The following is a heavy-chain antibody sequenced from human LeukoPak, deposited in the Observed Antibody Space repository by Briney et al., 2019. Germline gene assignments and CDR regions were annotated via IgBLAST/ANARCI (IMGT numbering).Heavy chain of an antibody. V-gene: IGHV3-23*01. Sequence: GGSLRLSCAASGFTFSSYAISWVRQAPGKGLEWVSAISGSGGSTYYADSVKGRFTISRDNSKNTLYLQMNSLRAEDTAVYYCAKGPSGHYYYYMDVWGKGTTVTVSS. CDR1: GFTFSSYA. D-gene: IGHD6-19*01. J-gene: IGHJ6*03. CDR3: AKGPSGHYYYYMDV. CDR2: ISGSGGST.